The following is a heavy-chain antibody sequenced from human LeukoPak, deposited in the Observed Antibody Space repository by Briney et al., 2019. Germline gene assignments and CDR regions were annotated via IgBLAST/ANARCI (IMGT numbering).Heavy chain of an antibody. D-gene: IGHD1-26*01. V-gene: IGHV3-23*01. Sequence: GGSLRLSCAASGITLKIFAMNWGREAPGKGLEWGSAITRSGTNTFYRDSVKGRFTVSRDNSRNTIFLQMNTLRADDTAVYFCATDPATVGVTTRDYWGQGTPVTVSS. CDR3: ATDPATVGVTTRDY. CDR1: GITLKIFA. CDR2: ITRSGTNT. J-gene: IGHJ4*02.